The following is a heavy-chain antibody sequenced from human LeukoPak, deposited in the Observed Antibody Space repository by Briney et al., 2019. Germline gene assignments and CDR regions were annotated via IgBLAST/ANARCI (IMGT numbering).Heavy chain of an antibody. CDR2: IYYSGST. J-gene: IGHJ5*02. Sequence: SETLSLTCTVSGGSISSYYWSWIRQPPGKGLEWIGYIYYSGSTNYNPSLKSRVTISVDTSKNQFSLKLSSVTAADTAVYYCANLYGSGSYYRDPPPWGQGTLVTVSS. CDR3: ANLYGSGSYYRDPPP. D-gene: IGHD3-10*01. V-gene: IGHV4-59*01. CDR1: GGSISSYY.